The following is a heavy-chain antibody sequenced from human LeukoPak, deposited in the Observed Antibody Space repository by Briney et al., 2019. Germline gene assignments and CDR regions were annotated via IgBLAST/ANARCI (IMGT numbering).Heavy chain of an antibody. V-gene: IGHV1-69*01. CDR2: IIPIFGTA. D-gene: IGHD6-19*01. J-gene: IGHJ5*02. CDR1: GGTFSSYA. CDR3: ARIGGWYVSGQYWFDP. Sequence: ASVKVSCKASGGTFSSYAISWVRQAPGQGLEWMGGIIPIFGTANYAQKFQGRVTITADESTSTDYMELSSLRSEDTAVYYCARIGGWYVSGQYWFDPWGQGTLVTVSS.